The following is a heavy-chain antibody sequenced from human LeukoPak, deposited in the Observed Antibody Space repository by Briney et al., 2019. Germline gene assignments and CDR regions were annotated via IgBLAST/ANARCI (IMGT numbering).Heavy chain of an antibody. CDR1: GGSFSGYY. CDR2: INHSGST. V-gene: IGHV4-34*01. CDR3: ARGNGWYFDY. Sequence: SETLSLICAVYGGSFSGYYWSWIRQPPGKGLEWIGEINHSGSTNYNPSLKSRVTISVDTSKNQFSLKLSSVTAADTAVYYCARGNGWYFDYWGQGTLVTGSS. D-gene: IGHD6-19*01. J-gene: IGHJ4*02.